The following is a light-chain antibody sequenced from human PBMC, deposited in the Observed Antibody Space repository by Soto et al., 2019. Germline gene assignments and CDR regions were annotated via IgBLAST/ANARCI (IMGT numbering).Light chain of an antibody. V-gene: IGKV1-9*01. J-gene: IGKJ4*01. CDR3: QQLNTYPLT. CDR2: AAS. Sequence: DIQLTQSPSFLSASVGDRVTITCRASQGISSYLAWYQQKPGKAPKVLIYAASTLQSGVPSRFSGSGSGTEFTLTIGSLQPEDFATYYCQQLNTYPLTFGGGTKVEIK. CDR1: QGISSY.